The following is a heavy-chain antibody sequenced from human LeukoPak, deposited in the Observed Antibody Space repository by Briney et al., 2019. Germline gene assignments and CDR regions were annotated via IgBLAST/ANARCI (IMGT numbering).Heavy chain of an antibody. J-gene: IGHJ4*02. V-gene: IGHV1-46*01. CDR2: INPSSGST. D-gene: IGHD3-10*01. CDR1: GYTFTTYY. Sequence: GASVKVSCKASGYTFTTYYMHWVRQAPGQGLEWMGIINPSSGSTNYAQKFQGRVTITRDTSTSTVYVELRSLRSEDTAVYYCARAEDYYGSVSYYFDYWGQGTLVTVSS. CDR3: ARAEDYYGSVSYYFDY.